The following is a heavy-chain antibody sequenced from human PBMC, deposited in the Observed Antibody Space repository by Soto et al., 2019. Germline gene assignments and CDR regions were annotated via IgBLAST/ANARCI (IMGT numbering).Heavy chain of an antibody. Sequence: SGGSLRLSCAASGFSFSRYGMHWVRQAPGKGLEWVALISYDGNYKYYADSVNGRFTISRDNSRSTVYLQMNNLRPEDAALYYCAKGMYSSGDAADHWGQGILVTVSS. CDR2: ISYDGNYK. V-gene: IGHV3-30*18. J-gene: IGHJ4*02. CDR3: AKGMYSSGDAADH. CDR1: GFSFSRYG. D-gene: IGHD6-19*01.